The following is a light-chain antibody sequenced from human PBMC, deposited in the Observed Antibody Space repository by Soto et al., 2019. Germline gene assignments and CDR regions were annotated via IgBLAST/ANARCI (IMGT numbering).Light chain of an antibody. CDR1: QSVSSSY. V-gene: IGKV3-20*01. Sequence: EIVLTQSPGTLSLSPGERATLSCRASQSVSSSYLAWYQQKPGQAPRLLIYGASSRATGIPDRFSGSGSGTHFTLNISTLEPEDIAVYYCQQYGSSPWTFGQGNKLEIK. J-gene: IGKJ1*01. CDR2: GAS. CDR3: QQYGSSPWT.